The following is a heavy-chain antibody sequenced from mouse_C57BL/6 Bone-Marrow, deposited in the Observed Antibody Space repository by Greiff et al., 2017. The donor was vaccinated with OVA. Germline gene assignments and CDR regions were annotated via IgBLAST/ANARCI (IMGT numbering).Heavy chain of an antibody. J-gene: IGHJ1*03. CDR3: ARAYYYGSSYWYFDV. Sequence: EVKLVESGGGLVQSGRSLRLSCATSGFTFSDFYMEWVRQAPGKGLEWIAASRNKANDYTTEYSASVKGRFIVSRDTSQSILYLQMNALRAEDTAIYYCARAYYYGSSYWYFDVWGTGTTVTVSS. CDR1: GFTFSDFY. CDR2: SRNKANDYTT. V-gene: IGHV7-1*01. D-gene: IGHD1-1*01.